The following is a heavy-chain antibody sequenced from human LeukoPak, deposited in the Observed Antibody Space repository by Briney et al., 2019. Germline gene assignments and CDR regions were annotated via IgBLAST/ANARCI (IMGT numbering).Heavy chain of an antibody. Sequence: PGGSLRLSCAASGFTFTNYAMSWVRQAPGKGLEWVSAISGSGATSYYADSVKGRFTISRDNPKNTLYLQMNSLRAEDTAVYYCARGYGDYFDYWGQGTLVTVSS. CDR3: ARGYGDYFDY. CDR1: GFTFTNYA. V-gene: IGHV3-23*01. D-gene: IGHD4-17*01. CDR2: ISGSGATS. J-gene: IGHJ4*02.